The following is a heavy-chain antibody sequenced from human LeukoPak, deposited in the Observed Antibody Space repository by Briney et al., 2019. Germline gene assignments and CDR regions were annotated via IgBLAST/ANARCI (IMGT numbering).Heavy chain of an antibody. V-gene: IGHV4-34*01. J-gene: IGHJ4*02. D-gene: IGHD3-10*01. CDR1: GGSFSGYY. Sequence: PSETLSLTCAVYGGSFSGYYWSWIRQPPGKGLEWIGEINHSGSTNYNPSLKSRVTISVDTSKNQFSLKLSSVAAADTAVYYCARDILDYYGSGSITEDYWGQGTLVTVSS. CDR2: INHSGST. CDR3: ARDILDYYGSGSITEDY.